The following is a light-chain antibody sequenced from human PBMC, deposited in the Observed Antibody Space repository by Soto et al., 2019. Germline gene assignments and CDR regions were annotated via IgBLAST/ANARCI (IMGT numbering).Light chain of an antibody. CDR2: DAS. J-gene: IGKJ5*01. V-gene: IGKV3-11*01. CDR3: QHRSNRPPGIT. Sequence: EILLRQSPATLSLSPGERATLSCRASQIVTNYLAWYQQIPGQSPRLLIYDASTRATGIPARFSGSGSGTDFTLTISSLEPDDFAVYYCQHRSNRPPGITFGQGTRLEIK. CDR1: QIVTNY.